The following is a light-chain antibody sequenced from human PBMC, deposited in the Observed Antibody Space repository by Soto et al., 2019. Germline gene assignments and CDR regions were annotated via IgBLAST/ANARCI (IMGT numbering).Light chain of an antibody. V-gene: IGKV3D-20*02. CDR1: QSVSSSY. CDR3: QQRSNWPPFT. J-gene: IGKJ4*01. Sequence: EIVLTQSPGPLSLSAEERATLSCSASQSVSSSYLAWYQQKPGQAPRLLIYDASNRATGIPARFSGSGSGTDFTLTISSLEPEDFAVYYCQQRSNWPPFTFGGGTKVDIK. CDR2: DAS.